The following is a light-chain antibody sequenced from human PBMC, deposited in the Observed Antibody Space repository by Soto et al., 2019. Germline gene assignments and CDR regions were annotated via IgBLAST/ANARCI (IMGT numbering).Light chain of an antibody. CDR3: QQYGSSRWT. J-gene: IGKJ1*01. CDR1: QSVSSIY. V-gene: IGKV3-20*01. CDR2: GAS. Sequence: EIVLTQSPGTLSLSPGERATLSCRASQSVSSIYLAWYQQKPGQAPRLLIYGASNRATGIPDRFRGSGSGTDFILTITRLEPEDFAVYCCQQYGSSRWTFGQGTKVDIK.